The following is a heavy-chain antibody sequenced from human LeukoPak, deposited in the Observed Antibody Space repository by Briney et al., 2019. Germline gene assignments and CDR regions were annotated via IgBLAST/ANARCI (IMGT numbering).Heavy chain of an antibody. D-gene: IGHD3-16*02. J-gene: IGHJ4*02. CDR2: IYNGGDT. Sequence: GGSLRLSCAVPGFSVSDNFMSWVRQAPGKGLEWVSVIYNGGDTYYADSVKGRFTISKDNSKNTLYLQMNSLRAEDTAVYYCAKGGNDYVWGSYRPFDYWGQGTLVTVSS. CDR1: GFSVSDNF. V-gene: IGHV3-66*01. CDR3: AKGGNDYVWGSYRPFDY.